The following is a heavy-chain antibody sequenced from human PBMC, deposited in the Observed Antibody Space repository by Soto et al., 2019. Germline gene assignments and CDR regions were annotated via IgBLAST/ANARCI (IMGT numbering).Heavy chain of an antibody. Sequence: QVQLVQSGAEVKKPGASVKVSCKASGYIFTTYAIHWVRQAPGQRLEWMGWINAGNGNTKYSQKLQGRVTITRDTSXNTVYMELSSLTSEDTTLYYCARGQGKSGYEPLDLWGLGTLVTVSS. D-gene: IGHD5-12*01. CDR3: ARGQGKSGYEPLDL. J-gene: IGHJ4*02. CDR1: GYIFTTYA. V-gene: IGHV1-3*01. CDR2: INAGNGNT.